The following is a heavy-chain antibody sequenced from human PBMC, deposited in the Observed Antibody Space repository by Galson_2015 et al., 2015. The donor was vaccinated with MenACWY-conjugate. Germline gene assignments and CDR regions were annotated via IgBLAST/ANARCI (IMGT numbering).Heavy chain of an antibody. CDR1: GFTFRNYW. D-gene: IGHD2-15*01. V-gene: IGHV3-74*01. CDR3: VRSVVAAYGYFDY. Sequence: SLRLSCAASGFTFRNYWMTWVRQAPGKGLVWVSRINGAGTDTSYADSVKGRFTISRDNAKNTLYLQMNSLRDDDTAVYYCVRSVVAAYGYFDYWGQGTLATVSS. CDR2: INGAGTDT. J-gene: IGHJ4*02.